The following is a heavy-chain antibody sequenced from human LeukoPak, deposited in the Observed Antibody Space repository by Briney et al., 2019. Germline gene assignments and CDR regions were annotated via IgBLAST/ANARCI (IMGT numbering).Heavy chain of an antibody. CDR2: INANSGRT. CDR1: GYTFTAYY. V-gene: IGHV1-2*02. D-gene: IGHD5-18*01. CDR3: ARVRDGYRYGTNWFDP. J-gene: IGHJ5*02. Sequence: ASVKVSCKASGYTFTAYYMHWVRQAPGQGLEWMGSINANSGRTNYAQKCQGRATMGRDTSISTVYMDLTRLRSDDTAVYYCARVRDGYRYGTNWFDPWGQGTLVTVSS.